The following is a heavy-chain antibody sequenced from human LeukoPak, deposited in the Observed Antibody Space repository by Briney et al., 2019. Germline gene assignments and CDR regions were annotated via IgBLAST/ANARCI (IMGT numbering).Heavy chain of an antibody. CDR1: GGTISGYY. CDR2: IHYGGNT. D-gene: IGHD5-18*01. Sequence: PSETLSLTCSVSGGTISGYYWTWIRQPPGKELEWIGYIHYGGNTNYNPSLRNRVTISLDTSNNRFSLRLTSVSAADTAVYYCARHFTDTASPLLFDYWGRGTLVSVCS. J-gene: IGHJ4*02. CDR3: ARHFTDTASPLLFDY. V-gene: IGHV4-59*08.